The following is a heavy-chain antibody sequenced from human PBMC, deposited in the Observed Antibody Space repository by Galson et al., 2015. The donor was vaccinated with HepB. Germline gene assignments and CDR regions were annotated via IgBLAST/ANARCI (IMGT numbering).Heavy chain of an antibody. J-gene: IGHJ5*02. CDR1: GYTFTSYA. CDR3: ARAMVRRGDCLNWFDP. V-gene: IGHV1-3*01. D-gene: IGHD2-21*02. Sequence: SVKVSCKASGYTFTSYAMHWVRQAPGQRLEWMEWINAGNGNTKYSQKFQGRVTITRDTSASTAYMELSSLRSEDTAVYYCARAMVRRGDCLNWFDPWGQGTLVTVSS. CDR2: INAGNGNT.